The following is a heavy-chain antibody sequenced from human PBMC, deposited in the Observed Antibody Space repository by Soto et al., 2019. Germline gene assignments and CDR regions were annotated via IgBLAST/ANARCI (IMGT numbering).Heavy chain of an antibody. CDR2: INPSGGST. Sequence: ASVNVSCKASGSTFPGYYMTWLRQAPGQGLEWMGIINPSGGSTSYAQKFQGRVTMTRDTSTSTVYMELSSLRSEDTAVYYCARGTGGYYTHIEYWGQGTLVTVSS. D-gene: IGHD3-22*01. J-gene: IGHJ4*02. CDR3: ARGTGGYYTHIEY. CDR1: GSTFPGYY. V-gene: IGHV1-46*01.